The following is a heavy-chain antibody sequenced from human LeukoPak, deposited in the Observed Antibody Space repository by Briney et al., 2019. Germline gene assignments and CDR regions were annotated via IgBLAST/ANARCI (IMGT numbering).Heavy chain of an antibody. CDR3: ARGPPDFWSGREYYFDY. J-gene: IGHJ4*02. D-gene: IGHD3-3*01. CDR2: IIPIFGTA. Sequence: ASVKVSCKASGYTFTGYYMHWVRQAPGQGLEWMGGIIPIFGTANYAQKFQGRVTITADESTSTAYMELSSLRSEDTAVYYCARGPPDFWSGREYYFDYWGQGTLVTVSS. CDR1: GYTFTGYY. V-gene: IGHV1-69*13.